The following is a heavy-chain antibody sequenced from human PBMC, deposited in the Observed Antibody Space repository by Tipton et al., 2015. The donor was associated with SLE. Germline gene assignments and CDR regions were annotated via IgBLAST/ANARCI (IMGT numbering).Heavy chain of an antibody. V-gene: IGHV4-39*07. Sequence: LRLSCTVSGGSISSYYWSWIRQPPGKGLEWIGSIYYSGSTYYNPSLKSRVTISVDTSKNQFSLKLSSVTAADTAVYYCARDDSLDYGDYFDAFDIWGRGTLVTVSS. CDR1: GGSISSYY. CDR2: IYYSGST. D-gene: IGHD4-17*01. CDR3: ARDDSLDYGDYFDAFDI. J-gene: IGHJ2*01.